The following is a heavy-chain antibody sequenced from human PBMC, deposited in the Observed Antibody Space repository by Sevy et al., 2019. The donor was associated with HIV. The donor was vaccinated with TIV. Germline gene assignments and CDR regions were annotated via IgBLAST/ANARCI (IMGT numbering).Heavy chain of an antibody. CDR2: ISSNGGST. J-gene: IGHJ4*02. D-gene: IGHD6-6*01. V-gene: IGHV3-64D*06. CDR3: VKEAPPYSSSFPLDY. Sequence: GGSLRLSCSASGFTFSSYAMHWVRQAPGKGLEYVSAISSNGGSTYYADSVKGRFTISRDNSKNTLYLQMSSLRAEDTAVYYCVKEAPPYSSSFPLDYWGQGTLVTVSS. CDR1: GFTFSSYA.